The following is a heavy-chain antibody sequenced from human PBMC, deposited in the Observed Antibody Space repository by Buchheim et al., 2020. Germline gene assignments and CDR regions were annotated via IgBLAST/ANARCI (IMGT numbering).Heavy chain of an antibody. CDR2: IRSKANGGTT. J-gene: IGHJ4*02. D-gene: IGHD3-10*01. V-gene: IGHV3-49*03. CDR1: GFTFGDYA. Sequence: EVQLVESGGGLVQPGRSLRLSCTASGFTFGDYAMSWFRQAPGKGLEWVGFIRSKANGGTTENAASAKGRFTNSRDDSKSIAYLQMNSLKTEDTAVYYCRVRGEYCFDYWGQGTL. CDR3: RVRGEYCFDY.